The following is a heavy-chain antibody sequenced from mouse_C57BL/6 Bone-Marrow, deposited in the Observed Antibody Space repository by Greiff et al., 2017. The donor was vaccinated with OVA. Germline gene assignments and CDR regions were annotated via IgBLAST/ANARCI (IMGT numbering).Heavy chain of an antibody. D-gene: IGHD1-1*01. V-gene: IGHV1-26*01. J-gene: IGHJ1*03. Sequence: EVQLQQPGAELVKPGASVKISCKASGYTFTDYYMNWVKQSHGKSLEWIGDINPNNGGTSYNQKFKGKATLTVDKSSSTAYMELRSLTSEDSAVYYCARDYYGSSWYFDVWATGTTVTVSS. CDR3: ARDYYGSSWYFDV. CDR2: INPNNGGT. CDR1: GYTFTDYY.